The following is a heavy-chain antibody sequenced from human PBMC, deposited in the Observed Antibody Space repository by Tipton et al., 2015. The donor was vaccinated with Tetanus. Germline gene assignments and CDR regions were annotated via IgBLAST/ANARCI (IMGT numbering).Heavy chain of an antibody. J-gene: IGHJ6*02. Sequence: GLVKPSETLSLTCAVYGGSFSGYLWSWVRQSPGKGLEWIGYIYHTGTTYYNPSFKSRVSISVDTSMSQFSLELNSVTAADTAVYYCARDSRLFYAMDVWGQGATVAVSS. CDR1: GGSFSGYL. CDR3: ARDSRLFYAMDV. D-gene: IGHD6-25*01. V-gene: IGHV4-34*09. CDR2: IYHTGTT.